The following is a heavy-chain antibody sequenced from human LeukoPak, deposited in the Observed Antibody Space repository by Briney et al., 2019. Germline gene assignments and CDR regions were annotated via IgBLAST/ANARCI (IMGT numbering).Heavy chain of an antibody. CDR3: ATDQNYYDSSGYYSFDY. D-gene: IGHD3-22*01. V-gene: IGHV3-23*01. J-gene: IGHJ4*02. CDR2: ISGGGCST. Sequence: PGGTLRLSCAASGFTFSSFAMSWVRQAPGKGLEWVTAISGGGCSTYYADSVNGRFTISRDNSKNTLYLRMNGLRAEDTAVYYCATDQNYYDSSGYYSFDYWGQGTLVTVSS. CDR1: GFTFSSFA.